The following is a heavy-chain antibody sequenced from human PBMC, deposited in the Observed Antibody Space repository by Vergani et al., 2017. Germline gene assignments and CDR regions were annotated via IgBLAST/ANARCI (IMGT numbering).Heavy chain of an antibody. V-gene: IGHV4-31*03. CDR2: IYYSGST. Sequence: QVQLQESGPGLVKPSQTLSLTCTVSGGSISSGGYYWSWIRQPPGKGLEWIGYIYYSGSTYYNPSLKSRVTISGDTFKNQFSLTLCAVTVADTAVYYCARACGYDILTGYYYFDYWGQGTLVTVSS. D-gene: IGHD3-9*01. CDR3: ARACGYDILTGYYYFDY. J-gene: IGHJ4*02. CDR1: GGSISSGGYY.